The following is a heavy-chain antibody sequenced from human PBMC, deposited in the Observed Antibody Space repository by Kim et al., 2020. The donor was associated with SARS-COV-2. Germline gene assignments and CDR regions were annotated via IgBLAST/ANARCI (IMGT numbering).Heavy chain of an antibody. Sequence: GGSLRLSCAASGFTFSSYGMHWVRQAPGKGLEWVAVIWYDGSNKYYADSVKGRFTISRDNSKNTLYLQMNSLRAEDTAVYYCARDPTVTTVPYFDYWGQGTLVTVSS. V-gene: IGHV3-33*01. CDR1: GFTFSSYG. CDR3: ARDPTVTTVPYFDY. J-gene: IGHJ4*02. D-gene: IGHD4-17*01. CDR2: IWYDGSNK.